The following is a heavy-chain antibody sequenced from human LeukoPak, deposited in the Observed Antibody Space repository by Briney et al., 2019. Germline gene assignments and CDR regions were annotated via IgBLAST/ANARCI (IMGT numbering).Heavy chain of an antibody. CDR3: ANYYYDSSGLRFDP. CDR1: GGSISSSSYY. V-gene: IGHV4-39*01. J-gene: IGHJ5*02. Sequence: SETLSLTCTVSGGSISSSSYYWGWIRQPPGKGLEWIGSIYYSGSTYYNPSLKSRVTISVDTSKNQFSLKLSSVTAADTAVYHCANYYYDSSGLRFDPWGQGTLVTVSS. CDR2: IYYSGST. D-gene: IGHD3-22*01.